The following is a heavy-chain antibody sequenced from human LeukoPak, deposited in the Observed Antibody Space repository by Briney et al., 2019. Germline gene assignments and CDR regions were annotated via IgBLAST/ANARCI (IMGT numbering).Heavy chain of an antibody. V-gene: IGHV3-23*01. CDR3: ARTLGYCSSTSCYAPFGY. D-gene: IGHD2-2*01. CDR1: GGSFSGYY. Sequence: ETLSLTCAVYGGSFSGYYWSWVRQAPGKGLEWVSAISGSGGSTYYADSVKGRFTISRDNSKNTLYLQMNSLRAEDTAVYYCARTLGYCSSTSCYAPFGYWGQGTLVTVSS. J-gene: IGHJ4*02. CDR2: ISGSGGST.